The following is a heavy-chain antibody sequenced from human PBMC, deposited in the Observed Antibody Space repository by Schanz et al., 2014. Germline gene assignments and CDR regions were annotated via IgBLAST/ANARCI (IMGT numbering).Heavy chain of an antibody. CDR1: GFPFSDYF. J-gene: IGHJ4*02. V-gene: IGHV3-11*01. CDR2: IGNGGVTI. Sequence: QVQLVDSGGGLVKPGGSLRLSCTASGFPFSDYFMAWIRQPPGRGLEWVSYIGNGGVTIYYADSVKGRFTISRDNSKNSLYQQMSSLRAEDTAVYYGARIVGSGLDYWAQGTLVTVSS. D-gene: IGHD6-25*01. CDR3: ARIVGSGLDY.